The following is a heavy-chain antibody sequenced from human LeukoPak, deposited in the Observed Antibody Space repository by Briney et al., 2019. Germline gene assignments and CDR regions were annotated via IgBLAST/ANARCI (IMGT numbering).Heavy chain of an antibody. CDR3: ARGEGSSGWYIYYMDV. CDR1: GGSISSGSYY. CDR2: IYTSGST. V-gene: IGHV4-61*02. D-gene: IGHD6-19*01. J-gene: IGHJ6*03. Sequence: PSETLSLTCNVSGGSISSGSYYWSWIRQPAGKGLEWIGRIYTSGSTNSNPSLRSRVTISVDTSKNQFSLKLSSVTAADTAVYYCARGEGSSGWYIYYMDVWGKGTTVTISS.